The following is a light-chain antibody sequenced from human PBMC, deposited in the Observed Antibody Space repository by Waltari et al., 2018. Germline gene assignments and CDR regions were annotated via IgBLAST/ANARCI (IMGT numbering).Light chain of an antibody. CDR3: SSYTSSSTYV. Sequence: QSALTQPASVSGSPGQSITLPCTGPSSDVGGYNYVSWYQQHPGKAPKLMIYEVSNRPSGVSNRFSGSKSGNTASLTISGLQAEDEADYYCSSYTSSSTYVFGTGTKVTVL. CDR2: EVS. CDR1: SSDVGGYNY. V-gene: IGLV2-14*01. J-gene: IGLJ1*01.